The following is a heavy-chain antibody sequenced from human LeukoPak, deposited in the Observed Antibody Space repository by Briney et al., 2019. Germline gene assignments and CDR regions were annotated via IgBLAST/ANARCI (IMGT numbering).Heavy chain of an antibody. Sequence: PGRSLRLSCVASGFTFSSYGMHWVRQAPGKGLEWVAFIRYDGSNKYYADSVKGRFTISRDNSKNTLYLQMNSLRAEDTAVYYCAKDGAFWSGYPHWFDPWGQGTLVTVSS. V-gene: IGHV3-30*02. J-gene: IGHJ5*02. CDR2: IRYDGSNK. CDR3: AKDGAFWSGYPHWFDP. D-gene: IGHD3-3*01. CDR1: GFTFSSYG.